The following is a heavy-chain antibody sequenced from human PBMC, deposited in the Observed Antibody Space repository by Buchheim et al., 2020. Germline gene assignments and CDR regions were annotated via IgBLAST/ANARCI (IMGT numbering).Heavy chain of an antibody. Sequence: QVRLVQSGAEVKKPGASVKVSCKASGYTFSSYDINWVRQATGQGLEWMGYMKSNSGNTGYAQKFKGRVTMTRDTSMSTAYMELSGLRSEDTAVYYCARWRETMDVWGQGTT. CDR1: GYTFSSYD. D-gene: IGHD3-3*01. CDR3: ARWRETMDV. CDR2: MKSNSGNT. J-gene: IGHJ6*02. V-gene: IGHV1-8*01.